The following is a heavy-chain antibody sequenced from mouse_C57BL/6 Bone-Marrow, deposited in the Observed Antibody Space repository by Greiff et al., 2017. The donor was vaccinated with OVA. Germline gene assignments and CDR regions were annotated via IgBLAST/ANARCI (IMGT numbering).Heavy chain of an antibody. CDR2: IYPRSGNT. Sequence: VQLQQSGAELARPGASVKLSCKASGYTFTSYGISWVKQRTGQGLEWIGEIYPRSGNTYYNEQFKGKATLTADKSSSTAYMELRSLTSEDSAVYFCARRGGTMITVLKEAMDYWGQGTSVTVSS. CDR1: GYTFTSYG. J-gene: IGHJ4*01. CDR3: ARRGGTMITVLKEAMDY. D-gene: IGHD2-4*01. V-gene: IGHV1-81*01.